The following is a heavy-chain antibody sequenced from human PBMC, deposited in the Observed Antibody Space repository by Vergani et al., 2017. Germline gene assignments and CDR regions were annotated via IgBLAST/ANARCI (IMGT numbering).Heavy chain of an antibody. CDR3: VRGGRGDHGDFWSRLGP. Sequence: QVHLVESGGGVVQPGGSLRLSCAASAFTFSSYGMHWARQVPGKGLEWVAVISNDGGNKYYEDSVKGRFTIYKDNTVEMLYLQMNSLRPDDTAVYYCVRGGRGDHGDFWSRLGPWGQGTRVIVSS. CDR2: ISNDGGNK. V-gene: IGHV3-30*03. CDR1: AFTFSSYG. J-gene: IGHJ5*02. D-gene: IGHD3-3*01.